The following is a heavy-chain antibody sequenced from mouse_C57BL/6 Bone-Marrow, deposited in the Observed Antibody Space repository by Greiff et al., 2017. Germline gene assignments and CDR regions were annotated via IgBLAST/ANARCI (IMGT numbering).Heavy chain of an antibody. J-gene: IGHJ4*01. D-gene: IGHD3-2*02. CDR3: ARWDSSGYYYAMDY. CDR2: IYPGDGDT. CDR1: GYAFSSSW. Sequence: QVQLQQSGPELVKPGASVKISCKASGYAFSSSWMNWVKQRPGKGLEWIGRIYPGDGDTNYNGKFKGKATLTADKSSSTAYMQLSSLTSEDSAVYFCARWDSSGYYYAMDYWGQGTSVTVSS. V-gene: IGHV1-82*01.